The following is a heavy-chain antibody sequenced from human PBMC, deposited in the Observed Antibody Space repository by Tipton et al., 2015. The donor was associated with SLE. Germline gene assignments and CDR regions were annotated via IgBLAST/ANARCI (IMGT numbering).Heavy chain of an antibody. V-gene: IGHV4-39*07. CDR2: IYYSGST. CDR3: ARGSYDFWSGYLNWFDP. J-gene: IGHJ5*02. D-gene: IGHD3-3*01. Sequence: TLSLTCTVSGGSISSYYWGWIRQPPGKGLEWIGSIYYSGSTYYNPSLKSRVTISVDTSKNQFSLKLSSVTAADTAVYYCARGSYDFWSGYLNWFDPWGQGTLVTVAS. CDR1: GGSISSYY.